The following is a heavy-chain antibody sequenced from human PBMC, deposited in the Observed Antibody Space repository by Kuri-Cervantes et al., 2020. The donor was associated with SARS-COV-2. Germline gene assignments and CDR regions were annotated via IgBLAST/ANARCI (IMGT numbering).Heavy chain of an antibody. V-gene: IGHV4-4*07. CDR1: GGSISSYY. J-gene: IGHJ4*02. Sequence: ESLKISCTVSGGSISSYYWSWIRQPAGKGLEWIGRIYTSGSTNYNPSLKSRVTISVDTSKNQFSLKLSSVTAADTAVYYCASSRASMITFGGVIDNFDYWGQGTLVTVSS. D-gene: IGHD3-16*02. CDR2: IYTSGST. CDR3: ASSRASMITFGGVIDNFDY.